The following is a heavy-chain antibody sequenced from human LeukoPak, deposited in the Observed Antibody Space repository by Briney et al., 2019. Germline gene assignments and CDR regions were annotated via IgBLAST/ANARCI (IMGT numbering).Heavy chain of an antibody. Sequence: SETLSLTCTVSGGSISSYHWSWIRQPPGKGLEWIGYIYYSGGTNYNPSLKSRVTISVDTSKNQFSLKLSSVTAADTAVYYCASSPDGEDFDYWGQGTLVTVSS. CDR1: GGSISSYH. CDR2: IYYSGGT. J-gene: IGHJ4*02. D-gene: IGHD4-17*01. V-gene: IGHV4-59*01. CDR3: ASSPDGEDFDY.